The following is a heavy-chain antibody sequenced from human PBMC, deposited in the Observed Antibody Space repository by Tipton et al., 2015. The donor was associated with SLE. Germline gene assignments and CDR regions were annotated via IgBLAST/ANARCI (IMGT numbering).Heavy chain of an antibody. Sequence: SLRLSCTASGFTFGDYAMSWVRQAPGKGLEWVANIKQDGSDKYYVDSVKGRFTISRDNAENSLYLQMDSLRAEDTALYYCAGGQSLDYWGQGTLVTVSS. V-gene: IGHV3-7*01. CDR2: IKQDGSDK. D-gene: IGHD5-24*01. J-gene: IGHJ4*02. CDR3: AGGQSLDY. CDR1: GFTFGDYA.